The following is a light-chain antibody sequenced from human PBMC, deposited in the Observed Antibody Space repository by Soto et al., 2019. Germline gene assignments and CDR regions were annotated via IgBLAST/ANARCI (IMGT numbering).Light chain of an antibody. V-gene: IGKV3-20*01. Sequence: DIVLTQSPATLSLSPGERATLSCRASQSVSSSYLAWYQQKPGQAPRLLIYDTSSRATGIPDRFSGSGSGAVFTLAISRLEPEDFAVYYCQQCGNSPSFGQGTKVELK. CDR1: QSVSSSY. J-gene: IGKJ1*01. CDR2: DTS. CDR3: QQCGNSPS.